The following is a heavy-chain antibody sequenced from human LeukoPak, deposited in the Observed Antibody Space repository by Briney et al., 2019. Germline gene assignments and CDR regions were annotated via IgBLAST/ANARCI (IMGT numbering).Heavy chain of an antibody. Sequence: GGSLRPSCAASGFTFSRYWMSWVRQAPGKGLEWVANIKQDGSEKYYVDSVKGRSTISRDNAKNSLYLQMNSLRAEDMAVYYCARGGYCSSTSCYLFDPWGQGTLVTVSS. CDR2: IKQDGSEK. V-gene: IGHV3-7*01. CDR3: ARGGYCSSTSCYLFDP. D-gene: IGHD2-2*01. CDR1: GFTFSRYW. J-gene: IGHJ5*02.